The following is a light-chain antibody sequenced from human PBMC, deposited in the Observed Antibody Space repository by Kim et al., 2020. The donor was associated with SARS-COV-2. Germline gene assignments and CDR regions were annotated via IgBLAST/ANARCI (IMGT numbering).Light chain of an antibody. CDR1: QSIRSSY. CDR3: HHYDNSGRT. CDR2: DAS. J-gene: IGKJ1*01. Sequence: EIVLTQSPGTLSLSPGERATLSCRASQSIRSSYLAWCQQKPGQAPRLLIYDASTRATGIPDRFSSSGSGTDFTLTISRLEPEDFAVYYCHHYDNSGRTFGQGTKVDIK. V-gene: IGKV3-20*01.